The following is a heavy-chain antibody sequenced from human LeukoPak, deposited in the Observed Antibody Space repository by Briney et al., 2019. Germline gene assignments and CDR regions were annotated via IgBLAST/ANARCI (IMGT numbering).Heavy chain of an antibody. CDR2: IKPDGSEK. CDR3: ARGDFDDYGDYVDAFEF. V-gene: IGHV3-7*01. CDR1: GFTFSSYW. D-gene: IGHD4-17*01. J-gene: IGHJ3*01. Sequence: PGGFLRLSCAASGFTFSSYWMSWVRQVPGKGLEWVANIKPDGSEKYCVGSVKGRFTIYRDNAKNSLYLQMNSLRAEDTALYYCARGDFDDYGDYVDAFEFWGQGTMVTVSA.